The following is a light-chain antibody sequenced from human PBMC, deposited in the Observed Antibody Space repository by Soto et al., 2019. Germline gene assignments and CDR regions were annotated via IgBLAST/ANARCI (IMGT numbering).Light chain of an antibody. Sequence: DIQMTHSPATLSASVLYRVIITFLASQIISRRLAWYQQKPGKAPRLLMYDVSTLESGVPSRFRGSGSGTEFTLTINSLQPDDYATYYCQQYNSYSWTFGHGTKVDIK. J-gene: IGKJ1*01. CDR1: QIISRR. CDR3: QQYNSYSWT. V-gene: IGKV1-5*01. CDR2: DVS.